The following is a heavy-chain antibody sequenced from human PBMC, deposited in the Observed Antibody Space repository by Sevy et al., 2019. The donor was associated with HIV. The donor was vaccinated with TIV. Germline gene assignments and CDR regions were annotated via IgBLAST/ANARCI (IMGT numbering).Heavy chain of an antibody. CDR2: ISASNGNT. V-gene: IGHV1-18*01. Sequence: ASVKVSCKASGYTFMNYGISWVRQAPGQGLEWMGWISASNGNTNYAQKFQGRVTMTTDTSTTTAYMELRSLGSDDTAVYYCALYCSTTNCIFDYGGEGTVVTVSS. J-gene: IGHJ4*02. CDR1: GYTFMNYG. D-gene: IGHD2-2*01. CDR3: ALYCSTTNCIFDY.